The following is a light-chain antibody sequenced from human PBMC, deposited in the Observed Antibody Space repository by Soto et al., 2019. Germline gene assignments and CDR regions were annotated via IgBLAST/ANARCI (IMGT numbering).Light chain of an antibody. V-gene: IGKV3-11*01. CDR2: DAS. J-gene: IGKJ1*01. CDR3: QQRSNWPWT. Sequence: EIVLTQSPATLSLSPGERATLSCRASPSVSSYLAWYQQKAGQAPRLLIYDASNRATGIPARFSRSGSGTDVTLTIGSLEPEDFAVYYCQQRSNWPWTFGQGTKVEIK. CDR1: PSVSSY.